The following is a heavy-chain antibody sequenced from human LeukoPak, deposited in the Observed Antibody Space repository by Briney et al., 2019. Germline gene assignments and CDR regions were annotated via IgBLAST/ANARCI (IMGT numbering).Heavy chain of an antibody. CDR1: GGSISSGSYY. CDR3: ARDRGTWNDDGFDY. J-gene: IGHJ4*02. D-gene: IGHD1-1*01. Sequence: NPSETLSLTCTVSGGSISSGSYYWGWIRQPPGKGLEWIGSIYYGGSTYYNPSLKSRVTISVNTSKNQFSLKLSSVTAADTAVYYCARDRGTWNDDGFDYWGQGTLVTVSS. V-gene: IGHV4-39*07. CDR2: IYYGGST.